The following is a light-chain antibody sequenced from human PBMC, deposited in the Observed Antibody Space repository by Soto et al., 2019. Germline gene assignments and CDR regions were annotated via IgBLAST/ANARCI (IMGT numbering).Light chain of an antibody. Sequence: EIVLTQSPGTLSLSPGERATLSFRASETVAGSYLAWYRQKPGQAPSLLIHVASTMATGIADRFSVSGSWTDFTLTIGRLEPEDFAVYYGQLYGTSPNTFGQGTKLDIK. J-gene: IGKJ1*01. CDR1: ETVAGSY. V-gene: IGKV3-20*01. CDR2: VAS. CDR3: QLYGTSPNT.